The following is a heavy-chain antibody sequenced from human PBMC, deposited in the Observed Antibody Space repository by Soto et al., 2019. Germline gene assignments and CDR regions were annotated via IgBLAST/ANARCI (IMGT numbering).Heavy chain of an antibody. V-gene: IGHV1-69*13. CDR1: GGTFSSYA. CDR2: IIPIFGTA. Sequence: GASVKVSCKASGGTFSSYAISWVRQAPGQGLEWMGGIIPIFGTANYAQKFQGRVTITADESTSTAYMELSSLRSEDTAVYYCASRVHSSGWTNWFDPWGQGTLVTVS. CDR3: ASRVHSSGWTNWFDP. J-gene: IGHJ5*02. D-gene: IGHD6-19*01.